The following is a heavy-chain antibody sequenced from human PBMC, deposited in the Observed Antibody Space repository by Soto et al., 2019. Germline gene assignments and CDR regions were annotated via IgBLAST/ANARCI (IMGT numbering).Heavy chain of an antibody. D-gene: IGHD2-15*01. CDR1: GGTFSSYA. CDR3: ARRSPHCSGGSCYSQQDAFDI. V-gene: IGHV1-69*05. CDR2: IIPIFGTA. Sequence: SVKVSSKASGGTFSSYAISWVRQAPGKGLEWMGGIIPIFGTANYAQKFQGRVTMTTDTSTSTAYMELRSLRSDDTAVYYCARRSPHCSGGSCYSQQDAFDIWGQGTMVTVSS. J-gene: IGHJ3*02.